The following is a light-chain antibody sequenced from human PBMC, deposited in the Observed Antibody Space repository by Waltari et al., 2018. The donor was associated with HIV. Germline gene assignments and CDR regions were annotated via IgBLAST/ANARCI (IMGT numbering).Light chain of an antibody. Sequence: SYELTQPPSVSVSPGQTASIICSGDKLGNKYVCWYQQKAGQSPVLVIYQDSKRPSGIPERFSGSNSENTATLTISGTQALDEADYYCQAWDSSTGVFGTGTKVTVL. CDR1: KLGNKY. CDR2: QDS. V-gene: IGLV3-1*01. CDR3: QAWDSSTGV. J-gene: IGLJ1*01.